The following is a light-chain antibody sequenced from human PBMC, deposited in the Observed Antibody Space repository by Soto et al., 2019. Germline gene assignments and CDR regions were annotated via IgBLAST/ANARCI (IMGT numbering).Light chain of an antibody. CDR3: SSYAGSNNFDV. V-gene: IGLV2-8*01. J-gene: IGLJ1*01. CDR1: SSDVGGYNY. CDR2: EVF. Sequence: QSVLTQPPSASGSPGQSVTISCTGTSSDVGGYNYVSWYQQHPGKAPKLMIYEVFKRPSGVPVRFSGSKSGNTASLTFFVLQAEDEADYYCSSYAGSNNFDVFGTGTKVTVL.